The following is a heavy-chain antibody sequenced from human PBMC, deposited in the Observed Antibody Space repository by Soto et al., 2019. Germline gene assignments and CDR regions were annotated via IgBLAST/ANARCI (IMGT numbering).Heavy chain of an antibody. CDR3: AKDKSAWGFFDF. CDR1: GYTFTSYG. D-gene: IGHD7-27*01. Sequence: GASVKVSCKASGYTFTSYGISWVRQAPGQGLEWMGWISAYNGNTNYAQKLQGRVTMTTDTSTSTAYMELRSLRSDDTALYYCAKDKSAWGFFDFWGQGTQVTVSS. J-gene: IGHJ4*02. CDR2: ISAYNGNT. V-gene: IGHV1-18*04.